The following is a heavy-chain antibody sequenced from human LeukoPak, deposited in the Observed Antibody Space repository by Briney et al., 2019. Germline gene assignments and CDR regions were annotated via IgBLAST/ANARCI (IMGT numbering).Heavy chain of an antibody. D-gene: IGHD1-7*01. CDR3: ARQGTTGIYGDYFDY. CDR2: IYYRGNT. Sequence: SETLSLTCTVPDGSISSNGYFWGWIRQPPGEGLEWLGTIYYRGNTYYSPSLKSRVTISVDTSKNQFSLKLSSVTAADTAVYYCARQGTTGIYGDYFDYWGQGTLVTVSS. CDR1: DGSISSNGYF. J-gene: IGHJ4*02. V-gene: IGHV4-39*01.